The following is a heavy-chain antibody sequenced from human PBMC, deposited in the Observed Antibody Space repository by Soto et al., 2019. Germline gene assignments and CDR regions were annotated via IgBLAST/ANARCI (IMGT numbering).Heavy chain of an antibody. J-gene: IGHJ6*03. V-gene: IGHV1-69*02. Sequence: SVKVSCKASGGTFSSYTISWVRQAPGQGLEWMGRIIPILGIANYAQKFQGRVTITADKSTSTAYMERSSLRSEDTAVYYCARPSYYDFWSGYPPDYYYCMDVWGKGTTVTVSS. CDR3: ARPSYYDFWSGYPPDYYYCMDV. D-gene: IGHD3-3*01. CDR1: GGTFSSYT. CDR2: IIPILGIA.